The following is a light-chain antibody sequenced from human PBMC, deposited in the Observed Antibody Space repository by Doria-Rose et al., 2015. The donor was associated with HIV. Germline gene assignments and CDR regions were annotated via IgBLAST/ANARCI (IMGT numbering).Light chain of an antibody. V-gene: IGKV3-20*01. CDR1: QRIKSSY. CDR2: DAS. Sequence: EIVLTQSPGTLSLSPGERATFSCRASQRIKSSYLAWYQQKPGQAPRLLIYDASTRATGIPDRFSGSGSGTDFTLTISRLEPEDFAVYYCQQYGSLSAITFGQGTRLEI. J-gene: IGKJ5*01. CDR3: QQYGSLSAIT.